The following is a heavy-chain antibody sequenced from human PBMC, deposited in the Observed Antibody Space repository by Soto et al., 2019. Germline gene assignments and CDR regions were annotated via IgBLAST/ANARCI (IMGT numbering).Heavy chain of an antibody. CDR3: AREGNLGRWLQPLDF. CDR2: IHYSGST. J-gene: IGHJ4*02. Sequence: SETLSLTCTVSGGSISSGGYYWSWIRQHPGKGLEWIGYIHYSGSTYYNPSLKSRVTISVDTSKNQFSLKLISVAAADTAKYFCAREGNLGRWLQPLDFWGQGTLVTVSS. V-gene: IGHV4-31*03. D-gene: IGHD5-12*01. CDR1: GGSISSGGYY.